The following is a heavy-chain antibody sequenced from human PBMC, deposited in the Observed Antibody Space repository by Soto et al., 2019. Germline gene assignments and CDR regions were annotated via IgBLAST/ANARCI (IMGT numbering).Heavy chain of an antibody. CDR2: IFHDGAA. CDR1: GVSISSGNW. D-gene: IGHD3-10*01. Sequence: SETLSLTCAVSGVSISSGNWWTWVRQSPQRGLEYIGEIFHDGAANYFPSFERRVAISVDTSKNQFSLKLTSVTAADTAIYFCARLVYDTRLNYMYFDFWGQGTLVTVSS. V-gene: IGHV4-4*02. CDR3: ARLVYDTRLNYMYFDF. J-gene: IGHJ4*02.